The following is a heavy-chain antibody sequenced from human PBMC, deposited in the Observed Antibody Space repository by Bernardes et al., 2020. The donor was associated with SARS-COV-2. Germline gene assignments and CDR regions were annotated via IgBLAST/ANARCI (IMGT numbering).Heavy chain of an antibody. CDR1: GFTFSDYY. J-gene: IGHJ4*02. Sequence: GSLRLSCAASGFTFSDYYMSWIRQAPGKGLEWLSYISSSGGSTYYADSVKGRFTISRDNAKDSVYLQMNSLRAEDTALYYCARDKYNSDYWGQGTLVTVSS. D-gene: IGHD1-1*01. V-gene: IGHV3-11*01. CDR2: ISSSGGST. CDR3: ARDKYNSDY.